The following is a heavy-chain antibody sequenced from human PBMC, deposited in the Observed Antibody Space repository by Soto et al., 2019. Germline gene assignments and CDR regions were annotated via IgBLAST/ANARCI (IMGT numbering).Heavy chain of an antibody. CDR3: ARGPRVSVTGTGAH. CDR1: GFTFSAYW. D-gene: IGHD1-20*01. CDR2: ISDDGYTA. Sequence: GGSLRLSCSVSGFTFSAYWMNWVRQVPGKGLTWVSRISDDGYTATYADSVKGRFVISRDNAKNSLYLEMNTLRADDSGLYYCARGPRVSVTGTGAHWGRGTLVTVSS. J-gene: IGHJ4*02. V-gene: IGHV3-74*01.